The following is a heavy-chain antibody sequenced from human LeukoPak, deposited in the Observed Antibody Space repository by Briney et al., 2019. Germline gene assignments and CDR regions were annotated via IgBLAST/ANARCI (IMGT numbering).Heavy chain of an antibody. CDR2: IYSDGTT. V-gene: IGHV3-53*01. CDR3: ARGIAAAGTALFN. D-gene: IGHD6-13*01. J-gene: IGHJ4*02. Sequence: GGSLRLSCAASGFTFSSYSMSWVRQAPGKGLEWVSVIYSDGTTYSADSADSVKGRFTISRDNSKNTMYLQIKSLRVEDTAVYYCARGIAAAGTALFNWGQGTLLTVSS. CDR1: GFTFSSYS.